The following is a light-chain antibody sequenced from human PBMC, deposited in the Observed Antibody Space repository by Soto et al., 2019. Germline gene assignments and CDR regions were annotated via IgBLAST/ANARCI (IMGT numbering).Light chain of an antibody. CDR2: AAS. CDR3: QQYGSAPRT. V-gene: IGKV3-20*01. CDR1: QSVSRNY. J-gene: IGKJ1*01. Sequence: EIVLTQSPGTLSLSPGERATLSCRTSQSVSRNYLAWYQQKPGQAPRLLIYAASSRISGIPDRFSGSGSGTDFTLTISRLEPEDFAVYHCQQYGSAPRTFGQGTKVEIK.